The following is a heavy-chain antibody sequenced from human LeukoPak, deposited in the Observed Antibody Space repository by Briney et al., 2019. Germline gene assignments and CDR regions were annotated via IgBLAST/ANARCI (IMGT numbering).Heavy chain of an antibody. CDR1: GFTFSSYA. V-gene: IGHV3-23*01. CDR3: AKYFASGSYYKLPH. J-gene: IGHJ1*01. D-gene: IGHD3-10*01. CDR2: ISGSGAYT. Sequence: GGSLGLSCAASGFTFSSYAMSWVRQAPGKGLERVSTISGSGAYTYYADSVKGRFTISRDNSKNTLYLQMNSLRAEDTAVYYCAKYFASGSYYKLPHWGQGSLVTVSS.